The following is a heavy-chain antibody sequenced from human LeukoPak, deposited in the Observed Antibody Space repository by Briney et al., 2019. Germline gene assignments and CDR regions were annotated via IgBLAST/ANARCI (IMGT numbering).Heavy chain of an antibody. D-gene: IGHD5-18*01. Sequence: SETLSLTCTVSGGSISSFYWSWIRQPPGKGLEYIGYIYNSGSTNYSPSLKSRVTISVDASKNQFSLKLSSVTAADTAVYYCARGTQLWLPTNWFDPWGQGTLVTVSS. J-gene: IGHJ5*02. CDR2: IYNSGST. CDR3: ARGTQLWLPTNWFDP. V-gene: IGHV4-59*01. CDR1: GGSISSFY.